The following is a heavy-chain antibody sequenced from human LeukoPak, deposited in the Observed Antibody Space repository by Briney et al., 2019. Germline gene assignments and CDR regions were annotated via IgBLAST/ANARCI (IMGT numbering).Heavy chain of an antibody. Sequence: GGSLRLSCAAPGFTFSAYEMNWVRQAPGKGLEWVSYISSSDSTIYYADSVKGRFTISRDNGKNSLYLQMNSLRAEDTAVYYCAREMDYYDSRPIDYWGQGTLVTVSS. D-gene: IGHD3-22*01. CDR1: GFTFSAYE. CDR3: AREMDYYDSRPIDY. CDR2: ISSSDSTI. V-gene: IGHV3-48*03. J-gene: IGHJ4*02.